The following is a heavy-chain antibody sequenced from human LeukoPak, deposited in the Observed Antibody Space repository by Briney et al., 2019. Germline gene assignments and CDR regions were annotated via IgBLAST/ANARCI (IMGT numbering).Heavy chain of an antibody. Sequence: GGSLRLSCAASGFTFSDYYMNWIRQAPGKGLEWVSYISISGSTMYYADSVKGRFTISRDNAKTSVFLQMNSLRGEDTAVYYCARGGRIAVAGSYYFGYWGQGTLVTVSS. V-gene: IGHV3-11*04. D-gene: IGHD6-19*01. J-gene: IGHJ4*02. CDR1: GFTFSDYY. CDR2: ISISGSTM. CDR3: ARGGRIAVAGSYYFGY.